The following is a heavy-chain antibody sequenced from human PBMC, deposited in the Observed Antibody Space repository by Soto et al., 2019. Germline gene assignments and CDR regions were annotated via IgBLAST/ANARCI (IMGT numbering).Heavy chain of an antibody. D-gene: IGHD1-26*01. J-gene: IGHJ5*02. CDR1: GGSGPSHH. CDR3: ARDRHAGFTHYFDP. Sequence: SETLSLTCFAAGGSGPSHHWSWIWQFRAQGLVWIAYTSYTGNTNYNPSLQSRVTISLDSSKNQLFLKLTSMTAAHTAVYYCARDRHAGFTHYFDPWGQGTLVAVSS. CDR2: TSYTGNT. V-gene: IGHV4-59*02.